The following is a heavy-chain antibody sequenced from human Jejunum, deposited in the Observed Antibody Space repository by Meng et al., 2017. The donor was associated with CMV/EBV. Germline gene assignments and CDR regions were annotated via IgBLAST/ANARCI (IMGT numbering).Heavy chain of an antibody. CDR1: GGSIGSGDYY. CDR2: IHDTGST. D-gene: IGHD3-3*01. Sequence: QGQLQESGPGLVKPSQTLSLTCSGSGGSIGSGDYYWSWIRQPPGKGLEWIGYIHDTGSTYYNPSLKSRVDISLGTSRNHFSLTLSSVTAEDTAVYFCARGSIFVSFDSWGQGTLVTVSS. V-gene: IGHV4-30-4*08. J-gene: IGHJ4*02. CDR3: ARGSIFVSFDS.